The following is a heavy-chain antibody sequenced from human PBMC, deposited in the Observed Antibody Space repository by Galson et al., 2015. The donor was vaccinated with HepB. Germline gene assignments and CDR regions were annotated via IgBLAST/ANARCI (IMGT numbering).Heavy chain of an antibody. J-gene: IGHJ6*02. V-gene: IGHV3-48*02. CDR2: ISSRSTTI. Sequence: SLRLSCAASGFTFSSYDMNWVRQAPGKGLEWLSYISSRSTTINYADSVKGRFTISRDNAKNSLYLQVNSLRDEDTAVYYCSGDYYFYYGMDVWGQGTTVTVSS. CDR1: GFTFSSYD. CDR3: SGDYYFYYGMDV. D-gene: IGHD1-26*01.